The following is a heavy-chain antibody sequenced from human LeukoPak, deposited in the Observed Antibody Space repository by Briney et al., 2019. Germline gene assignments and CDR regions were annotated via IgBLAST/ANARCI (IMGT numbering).Heavy chain of an antibody. CDR2: IWYDGSNK. J-gene: IGHJ4*02. V-gene: IGHV3-33*01. D-gene: IGHD3-3*01. Sequence: GGSLRLSCAASGFTFSSYGMHCVRQAPGKGLEWVAVIWYDGSNKYYADSVKGRFTISRDNSKNTLYLQMDSLRVEDTAVYYCAREWVTVFGGFDYWGQGTLVTVSS. CDR1: GFTFSSYG. CDR3: AREWVTVFGGFDY.